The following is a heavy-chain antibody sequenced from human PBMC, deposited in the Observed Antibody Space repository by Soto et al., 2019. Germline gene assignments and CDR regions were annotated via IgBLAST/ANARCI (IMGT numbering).Heavy chain of an antibody. CDR2: IIPIFGTA. D-gene: IGHD3-22*01. Sequence: ASVKVSCKASGGTFSSYAISWVRQAPGQGLEWMGGIIPIFGTANYAQKFQGRVTITADESTSTAYMELSSLRSEDTAVYYCARGPSVSRSSGYYYSLYFDYWGQGTLVTVSS. J-gene: IGHJ4*02. CDR1: GGTFSSYA. V-gene: IGHV1-69*13. CDR3: ARGPSVSRSSGYYYSLYFDY.